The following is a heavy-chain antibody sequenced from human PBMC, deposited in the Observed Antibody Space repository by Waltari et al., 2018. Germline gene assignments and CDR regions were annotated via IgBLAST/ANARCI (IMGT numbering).Heavy chain of an antibody. Sequence: EGHLLESGGGLVQPGGSLRLSWVSSGFTFINYAMSWVRQAPGKGLEWVSGISDSGVVTKYADSVKGRFTVSRDNSKNTLYLQLNSLRAEDTAVYYCARHLYSIDYLELDNWGQGTLVTVSS. CDR2: ISDSGVVT. CDR3: ARHLYSIDYLELDN. J-gene: IGHJ4*02. D-gene: IGHD3-22*01. CDR1: GFTFINYA. V-gene: IGHV3-23*01.